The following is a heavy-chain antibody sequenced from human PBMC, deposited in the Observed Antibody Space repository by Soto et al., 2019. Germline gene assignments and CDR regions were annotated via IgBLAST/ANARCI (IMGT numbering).Heavy chain of an antibody. CDR1: GGSISSYY. CDR3: ARVPVVVVAPDYILGGPYYMDV. J-gene: IGHJ6*03. V-gene: IGHV4-59*01. CDR2: IYYSGST. D-gene: IGHD2-15*01. Sequence: PSETLSLTCTVSGGSISSYYWSWIRQPPGKGLEWIGYIYYSGSTNYNPSLKSRVTISVDTSKNQFSLKLSSVTAADTAVYYCARVPVVVVAPDYILGGPYYMDVWGKGTTVTVSS.